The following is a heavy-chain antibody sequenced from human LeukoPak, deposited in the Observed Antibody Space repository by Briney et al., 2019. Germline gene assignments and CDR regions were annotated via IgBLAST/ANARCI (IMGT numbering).Heavy chain of an antibody. CDR1: GFTSSIYA. Sequence: GGSLRLSCAASGFTSSIYAMSWLRQAPGKGLEWVSAISGSGGSTYYADSVRGRFTISRDNSKNTLYLQMNSLRAEDTAVYYCASSFTYYDILTGFGPWGQGTLVTVSS. J-gene: IGHJ5*02. CDR2: ISGSGGST. V-gene: IGHV3-23*01. CDR3: ASSFTYYDILTGFGP. D-gene: IGHD3-9*01.